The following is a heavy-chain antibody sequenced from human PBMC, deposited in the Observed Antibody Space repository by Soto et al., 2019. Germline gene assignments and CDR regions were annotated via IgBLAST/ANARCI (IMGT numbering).Heavy chain of an antibody. D-gene: IGHD2-15*01. CDR3: ASGLTCSGCSCYSSPDSFDI. CDR2: ISYDGSTK. V-gene: IGHV3-30*03. J-gene: IGHJ3*02. Sequence: GGSLRLSCAASGFTFDAYAMHWVRQTPGKGMEWVAAISYDGSTKYYADSVKGRFAIFRDNSKNTLYLQMNSLRAEDTAVYYCASGLTCSGCSCYSSPDSFDIWGQGTMVTVSS. CDR1: GFTFDAYA.